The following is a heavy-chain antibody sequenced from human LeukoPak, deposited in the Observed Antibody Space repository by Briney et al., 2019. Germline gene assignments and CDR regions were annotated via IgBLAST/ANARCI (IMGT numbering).Heavy chain of an antibody. V-gene: IGHV1-2*02. D-gene: IGHD7-27*01. CDR3: ARMGTFDI. CDR2: INPNSGAT. Sequence: GASVKVSCKASGYTFTGYYIHWVRQAPGQGLEWMGWINPNSGATTYAQKFQGRVSMTRDTSISTAYMELSGLRSDDTAVYYCARMGTFDIWGQGTMVTVSS. CDR1: GYTFTGYY. J-gene: IGHJ3*02.